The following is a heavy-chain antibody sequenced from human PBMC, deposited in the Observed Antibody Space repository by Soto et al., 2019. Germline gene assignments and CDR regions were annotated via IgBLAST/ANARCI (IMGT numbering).Heavy chain of an antibody. D-gene: IGHD6-13*01. Sequence: PSDTLSLTCTVSRGSISSYSFYWGWVRQPPGKGLEWIGTIFYSGSTYYNPPLESRVTMSVDTSKSQFSLRLSAVTAADKAVYFCARLRPSSTAAGLFDSWSQGTLVTVSS. J-gene: IGHJ4*02. CDR2: IFYSGST. CDR1: RGSISSYSFY. V-gene: IGHV4-39*01. CDR3: ARLRPSSTAAGLFDS.